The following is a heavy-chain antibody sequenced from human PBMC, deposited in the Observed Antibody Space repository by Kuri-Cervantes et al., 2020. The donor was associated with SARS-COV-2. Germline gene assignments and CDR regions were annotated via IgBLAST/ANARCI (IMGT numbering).Heavy chain of an antibody. CDR3: ARLLPGAYYYYYMDV. CDR2: MNPNSGNT. J-gene: IGHJ6*03. CDR1: GYTFTSYD. D-gene: IGHD2-8*02. V-gene: IGHV1-8*03. Sequence: SVQVSCKASGYTFTSYDINWVRQATGQGLEWMGWMNPNSGNTGYAQKFQGRVTITSNTTISTAYMELSSLRSEDTAVYYCARLLPGAYYYYYMDVWGKGTTVTVSS.